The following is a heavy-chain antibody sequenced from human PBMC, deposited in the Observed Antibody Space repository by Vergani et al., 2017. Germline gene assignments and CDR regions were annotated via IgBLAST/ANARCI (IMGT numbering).Heavy chain of an antibody. J-gene: IGHJ3*02. D-gene: IGHD2-2*01. CDR3: ARVVVPAAHDI. CDR2: IYHSGST. Sequence: QVQLQESGPGLVKPSETLSLTCAVSGYSISSGYYWGWIRQPPGKGLEWIGSIYHSGSTYYNPSLKSLVTISVDTSKNQFSLKLSSVTAADTAVYYCARVVVPAAHDIWGQGTMVTVSS. CDR1: GYSISSGYY. V-gene: IGHV4-38-2*01.